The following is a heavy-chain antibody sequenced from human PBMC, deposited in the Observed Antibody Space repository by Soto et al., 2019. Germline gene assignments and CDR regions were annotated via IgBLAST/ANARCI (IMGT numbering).Heavy chain of an antibody. J-gene: IGHJ4*02. D-gene: IGHD3-3*01. CDR2: IWYDGSKK. CDR3: VTQRVESADY. V-gene: IGHV3-33*03. Sequence: QVQLVESGGGVVQPGKSLRLSCAVSGLTLSSYGMHWVRQAPGKGLEWVAVIWYDGSKKYYADSVKGRFTVSRDNSKNMVHLQRNSLRDEDTAVYHCVTQRVESADYWGQGTLVTVSS. CDR1: GLTLSSYG.